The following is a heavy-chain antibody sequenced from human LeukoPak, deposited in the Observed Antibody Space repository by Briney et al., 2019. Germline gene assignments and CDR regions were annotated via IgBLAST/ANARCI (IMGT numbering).Heavy chain of an antibody. CDR2: ISYDGSNK. D-gene: IGHD6-13*01. V-gene: IGHV3-30*03. CDR3: VPGSSWQYY. CDR1: GFTFSSYG. J-gene: IGHJ4*02. Sequence: PGGSLRLSCAASGFTFSSYGMHWVRQAPGKGLEWVAVISYDGSNKYYADSVKGRFTISRDNSKNTLYLQMNSLRAEDTAVYYCVPGSSWQYYWGQGTLVTVSS.